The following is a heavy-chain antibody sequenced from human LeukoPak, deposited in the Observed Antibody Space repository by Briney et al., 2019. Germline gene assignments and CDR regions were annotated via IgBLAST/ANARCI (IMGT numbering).Heavy chain of an antibody. CDR3: CKYYYDSSGNPYYFDY. CDR1: GFIVSSNH. Sequence: GGSLRLSCAASGFIVSSNHMSWVRQAPGKGLEWVSVIYSGGRTYYADSVKGRFTISRDNSKNTVYLQMNSLRAEDPAGYYLCKYYYDSSGNPYYFDYWGQGTLVTVSS. V-gene: IGHV3-53*01. D-gene: IGHD3-22*01. J-gene: IGHJ4*02. CDR2: IYSGGRT.